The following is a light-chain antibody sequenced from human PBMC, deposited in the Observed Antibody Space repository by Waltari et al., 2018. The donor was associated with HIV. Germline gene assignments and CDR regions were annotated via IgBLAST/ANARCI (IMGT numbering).Light chain of an antibody. Sequence: EIVLTQSPGTLSLSPGERATLSCRASQRVTSSFLSWYQQKPGQAPRLLIYGASSRATGIQGRFSGGGSGTDFTLTISRLEPEDFAVYYCQQYGSSPLTFGGGTKVDIK. CDR2: GAS. J-gene: IGKJ4*01. V-gene: IGKV3-20*01. CDR3: QQYGSSPLT. CDR1: QRVTSSF.